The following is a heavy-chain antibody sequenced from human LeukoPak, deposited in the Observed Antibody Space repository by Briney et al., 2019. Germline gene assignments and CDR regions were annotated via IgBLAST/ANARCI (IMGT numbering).Heavy chain of an antibody. CDR3: ARIQILNPHNSDAFDI. D-gene: IGHD5-18*01. CDR1: GGSFSGYY. J-gene: IGHJ3*02. Sequence: PSETLSLTCAVYGGSFSGYYWSWIRQPPGKGLEWIGEINHSGSTNYNPSLKSRVTISVDTSKNQFSLKLSSVTAAATAVYYCARIQILNPHNSDAFDIWGQGTMVTVSS. V-gene: IGHV4-34*01. CDR2: INHSGST.